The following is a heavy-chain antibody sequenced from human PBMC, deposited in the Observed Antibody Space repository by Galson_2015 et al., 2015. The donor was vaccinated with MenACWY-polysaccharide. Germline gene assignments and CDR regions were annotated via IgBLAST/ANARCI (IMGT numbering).Heavy chain of an antibody. D-gene: IGHD1-26*01. CDR3: AKDLRVGATAGSELDF. CDR2: ISGSGDST. V-gene: IGHV3-23*01. CDR1: GFTFSSYG. Sequence: SLRLSCAASGFTFSSYGMSWVRQAPGKGLEWGSRISGSGDSTFYAYSVKGRYTISRHNSKNTLSLQVNSLRAEDTAKYYCAKDLRVGATAGSELDFWGQGTLVTVSS. J-gene: IGHJ4*02.